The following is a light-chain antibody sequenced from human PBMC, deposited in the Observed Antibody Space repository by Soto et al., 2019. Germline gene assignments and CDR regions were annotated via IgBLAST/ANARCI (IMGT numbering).Light chain of an antibody. CDR3: CSYAGSSFHV. CDR1: SSDVGSYNL. J-gene: IGLJ1*01. V-gene: IGLV2-23*01. Sequence: QSVLTQPASVSGSPGQSITISCTGTSSDVGSYNLVSWYQQHPGKAPKLMIYEGSKRPSGVSNRFSGSKSGNTASLTISGLQAEDEADYYCCSYAGSSFHVFRTGTKVTVL. CDR2: EGS.